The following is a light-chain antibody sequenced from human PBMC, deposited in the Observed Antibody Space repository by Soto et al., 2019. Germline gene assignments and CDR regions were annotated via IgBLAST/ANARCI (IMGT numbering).Light chain of an antibody. V-gene: IGLV2-14*01. CDR2: EVS. J-gene: IGLJ3*02. CDR3: SSYTSGSTWV. CDR1: SXDVGDSRY. Sequence: SVLAQPASVSGSPGQSITISCTGTSXDVGDSRYVSWYQHHPGKAPKVMIFEVSDRPSGVSNRFSGSKSGNTASLTISGLQAEDEADYYCSSYTSGSTWVFGGGTKVTLL.